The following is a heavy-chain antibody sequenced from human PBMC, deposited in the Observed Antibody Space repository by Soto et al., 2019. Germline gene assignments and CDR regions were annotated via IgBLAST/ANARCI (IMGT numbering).Heavy chain of an antibody. V-gene: IGHV3-23*01. CDR2: ISGGGANT. CDR3: AKGRGGSGSLTPRVDF. CDR1: GFTFNNYA. D-gene: IGHD3-10*01. J-gene: IGHJ4*02. Sequence: EVQLLDSGGGLVQPGGSLRLSCAASGFTFNNYAMTWVRQAPGKGLEWVSAISGGGANTSYADSVKGRFTVSRDGSKNTLYLQMSSLRAEDTALYYCAKGRGGSGSLTPRVDFWGQGTLVSVSS.